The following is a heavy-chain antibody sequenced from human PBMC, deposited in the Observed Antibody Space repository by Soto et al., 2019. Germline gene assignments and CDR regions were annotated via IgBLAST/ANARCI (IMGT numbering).Heavy chain of an antibody. J-gene: IGHJ6*03. Sequence: EVQLVESGGGLVQPGGSLRLSCAASGLTVSDNYMTWVRQAPGKGLERVSVIYSGGSTIYADSVKGRFNISRYNAKNTLYLQMNRLRAEDTAVYYCARVLEGYQLLSYYSYMDVWGKGATVTVSS. V-gene: IGHV3-53*04. CDR2: IYSGGST. D-gene: IGHD2-2*01. CDR3: ARVLEGYQLLSYYSYMDV. CDR1: GLTVSDNY.